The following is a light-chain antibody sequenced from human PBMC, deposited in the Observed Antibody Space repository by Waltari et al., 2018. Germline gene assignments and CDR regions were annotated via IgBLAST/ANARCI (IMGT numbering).Light chain of an antibody. J-gene: IGLJ1*01. CDR2: EVR. CDR3: SSYGGDNNYL. V-gene: IGLV2-8*01. CDR1: SRAIGDSDY. Sequence: QSALTQPPSASGSPGQSVTISCTGTSRAIGDSDYVSWYQQYPGQAPQLIIYEVRKRPSGVPDRFSGSKSGNTASLTVSGLQAEDEADYYCSSYGGDNNYLFGTGTAVTVL.